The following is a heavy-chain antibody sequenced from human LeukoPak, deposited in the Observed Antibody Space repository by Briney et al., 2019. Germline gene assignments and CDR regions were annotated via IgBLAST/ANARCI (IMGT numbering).Heavy chain of an antibody. V-gene: IGHV3-30*02. J-gene: IGHJ6*03. CDR1: GLSLSNYD. CDR3: TRSRFGYMDV. D-gene: IGHD3-10*01. Sequence: GGSLRLSCTASGLSLSNYDIHWVRQAPGKGLEWVAFIRYDGNYNYYADIVKGRFTISRDNAKNTVYLQMNSLRAEDTAVYYCTRSRFGYMDVWGKGTTVTVSS. CDR2: IRYDGNYN.